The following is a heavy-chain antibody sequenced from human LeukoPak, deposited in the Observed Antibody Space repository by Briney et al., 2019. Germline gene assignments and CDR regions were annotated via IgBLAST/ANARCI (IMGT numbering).Heavy chain of an antibody. CDR1: GGSFSGYY. CDR3: ARGSALDL. V-gene: IGHV4-34*01. Sequence: PSETLSLTCAVYGGSFSGYYWSWIRQPPGKGLEWIGGINHGGSTNYNPSLKSRVTISVDTSKNQFLLKLTSVTAADTAVYYCARGSALDLWGQGTMVIVSS. CDR2: INHGGST. J-gene: IGHJ3*01.